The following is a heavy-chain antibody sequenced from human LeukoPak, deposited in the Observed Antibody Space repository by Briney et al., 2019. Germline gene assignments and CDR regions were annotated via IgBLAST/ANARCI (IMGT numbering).Heavy chain of an antibody. D-gene: IGHD6-13*01. Sequence: SLRLSCEASGFTLEDYGIHWVRQVPGKGLEWVSGVTWSSRSKKYADSVRGRFSISRDDANNSLFLQMNNLRPEDTALYYCAKDSGARSISWYSHFDLWGRGTLVTVSS. CDR1: GFTLEDYG. CDR2: VTWSSRSK. J-gene: IGHJ2*01. V-gene: IGHV3-9*01. CDR3: AKDSGARSISWYSHFDL.